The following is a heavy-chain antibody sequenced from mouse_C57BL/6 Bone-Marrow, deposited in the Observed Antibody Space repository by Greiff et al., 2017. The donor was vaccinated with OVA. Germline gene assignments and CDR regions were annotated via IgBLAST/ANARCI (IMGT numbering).Heavy chain of an antibody. CDR2: IDPSDSYT. J-gene: IGHJ3*01. CDR1: GYTFTRYW. CDR3: ARPSFAY. V-gene: IGHV1-50*01. Sequence: VQLQQSGAELVKPGASVKLSCKASGYTFTRYWMQWVKQRPGQGLEWIGEIDPSDSYTNYNQKFKGKATLTVDTSSSTAYMQLSSLTSEDSAVYYCARPSFAYWGQGTLVTVSA.